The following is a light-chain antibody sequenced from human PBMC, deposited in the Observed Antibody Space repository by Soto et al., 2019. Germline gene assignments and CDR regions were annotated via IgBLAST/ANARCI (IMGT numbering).Light chain of an antibody. CDR3: AAWDDGLRAVV. J-gene: IGLJ3*02. V-gene: IGLV1-47*01. CDR2: RSD. CDR1: ISNIGRKS. Sequence: QSVLAQPPSASGTPGQRVTISCSGSISNIGRKSVFWYQHLPGTAPRLLIIRSDQRPSGVPDRFSGSKSGTSASLAISGLRSVDEADYYCAAWDDGLRAVVFVGRTQLTVL.